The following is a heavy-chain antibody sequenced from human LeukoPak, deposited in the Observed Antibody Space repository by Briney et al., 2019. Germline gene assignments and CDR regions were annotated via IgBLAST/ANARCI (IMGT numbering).Heavy chain of an antibody. Sequence: ASVKVSYKASGYTFTNYDINWVRQATGQGLEWMGWMNPNSGNTGYAQNFQGRVTMTRDTSISTAYMQVTSLKSEDTAIYYCARTNGDLDYWGQGTLVTVSS. CDR2: MNPNSGNT. CDR1: GYTFTNYD. D-gene: IGHD4-17*01. J-gene: IGHJ4*02. CDR3: ARTNGDLDY. V-gene: IGHV1-8*01.